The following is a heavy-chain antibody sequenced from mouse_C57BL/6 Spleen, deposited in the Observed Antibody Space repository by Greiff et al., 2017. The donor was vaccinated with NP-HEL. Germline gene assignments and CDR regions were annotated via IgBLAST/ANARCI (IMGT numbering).Heavy chain of an antibody. Sequence: VQLQESGAELARPGASVKLSCKASGYTFTSYGISWVKQRTGQGLEWIGEIYPRSGNTYYNEKFKGKATLTADKSSSTAYMELRSLTSEDSAVYFCARSRSYGSSYGYFGVWGTGTTVTVSS. J-gene: IGHJ1*03. D-gene: IGHD1-1*01. CDR1: GYTFTSYG. CDR2: IYPRSGNT. V-gene: IGHV1-81*01. CDR3: ARSRSYGSSYGYFGV.